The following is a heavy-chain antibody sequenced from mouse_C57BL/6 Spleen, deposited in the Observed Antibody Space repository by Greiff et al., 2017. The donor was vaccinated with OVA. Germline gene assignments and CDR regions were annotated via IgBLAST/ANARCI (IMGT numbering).Heavy chain of an antibody. Sequence: EVKLVESGGGLVQPKGSLKLSCAASGFSFNTYAMNWVRQAPGKGLEWVARIRSKSNNYATYYADSVKDRFTISRDDSESMLYLQMNNLKTEDTAMYYCVRHEGGAWFAYWGQGTLVTVSA. V-gene: IGHV10-1*01. CDR1: GFSFNTYA. CDR3: VRHEGGAWFAY. CDR2: IRSKSNNYAT. J-gene: IGHJ3*01.